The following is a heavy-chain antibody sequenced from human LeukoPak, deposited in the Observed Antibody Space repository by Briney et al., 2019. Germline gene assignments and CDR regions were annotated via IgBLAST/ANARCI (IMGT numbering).Heavy chain of an antibody. CDR3: ARVVDTDDY. CDR2: ISYDGSNK. CDR1: GFTFSSYA. D-gene: IGHD5-18*01. Sequence: GGSLRLSCAASGFTFSSYAMHWVRQAPGKGLEWVAVISYDGSNKYYADSVKGRFTISRDNSKNTLYLQMNSLRAEDTAVYYCARVVDTDDYWGQGTLVTVSS. V-gene: IGHV3-30-3*01. J-gene: IGHJ4*02.